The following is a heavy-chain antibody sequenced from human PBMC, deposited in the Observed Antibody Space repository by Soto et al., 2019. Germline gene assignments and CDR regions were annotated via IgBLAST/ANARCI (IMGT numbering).Heavy chain of an antibody. CDR3: AYSSTPFDY. CDR1: GFTFSSYA. Sequence: EVQLLESGGGLVQPWGSLRLACAASGFTFSSYAMSWFRQAPGKGLEGVSAISGSGGSTYYADSVKGRFTISRDNSKNTLYLQMNSLRAEDTAVYYCAYSSTPFDYWGQGTLVTVSS. V-gene: IGHV3-23*01. J-gene: IGHJ4*02. CDR2: ISGSGGST. D-gene: IGHD6-13*01.